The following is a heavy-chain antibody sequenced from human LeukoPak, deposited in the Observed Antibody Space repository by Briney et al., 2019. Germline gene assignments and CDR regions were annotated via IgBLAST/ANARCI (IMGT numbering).Heavy chain of an antibody. Sequence: PGRSLRLSCTGSGFTFGDYAMSWVRQAPGKGLEWVGFIRSKAYGGTTEYAASVKGRFTISRDDSKNIAYLQMNSLKTEDTAVYYCTSRRLERGLDYWGQGTLVTVSS. V-gene: IGHV3-49*04. CDR2: IRSKAYGGTT. CDR3: TSRRLERGLDY. D-gene: IGHD1-1*01. CDR1: GFTFGDYA. J-gene: IGHJ4*02.